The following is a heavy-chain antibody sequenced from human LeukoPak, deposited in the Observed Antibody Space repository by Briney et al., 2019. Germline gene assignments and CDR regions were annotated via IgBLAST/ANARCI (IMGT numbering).Heavy chain of an antibody. CDR1: GFTVSSNY. D-gene: IGHD5-24*01. CDR3: ARGDGYNFFDY. Sequence: GGSLRLSCAASGFTVSSNYMSWVRQAPGKGLEWVSVFYSGGSRYYADSVKGRLTISRDNSKNTLYFQMNSLRAEDTAVYYCARGDGYNFFDYWGQGTLVTVSS. V-gene: IGHV3-53*01. J-gene: IGHJ4*02. CDR2: FYSGGSR.